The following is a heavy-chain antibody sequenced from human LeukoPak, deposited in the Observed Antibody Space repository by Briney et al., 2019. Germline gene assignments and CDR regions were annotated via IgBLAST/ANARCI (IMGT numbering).Heavy chain of an antibody. CDR3: ARHGNGAFDI. CDR1: GGSISSYY. Sequence: SETLSLTCTVSGGSISSYYWSWIRQPPGKVLEWIGFIYYSGSTNYSPSLKSRVTISVDTSKNQFSLKLTSVTAADTAVYYCARHGNGAFDIWGQGTMVTVSS. CDR2: IYYSGST. D-gene: IGHD1-1*01. V-gene: IGHV4-59*08. J-gene: IGHJ3*02.